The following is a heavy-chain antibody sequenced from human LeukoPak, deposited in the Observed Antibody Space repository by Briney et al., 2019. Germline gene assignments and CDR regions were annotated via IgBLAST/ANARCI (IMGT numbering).Heavy chain of an antibody. V-gene: IGHV3-74*01. Sequence: PGGSLRLSCAASGFTFSNYWMHWVRQAPGKGPVWVSRINTDGNITTYADSVKGRFSISRDNAKNALFLQMNSLRAEDTAVYFCAKYSGSYYYPPNWDSWGQGTLVTVSS. D-gene: IGHD1-26*01. CDR2: INTDGNIT. CDR1: GFTFSNYW. CDR3: AKYSGSYYYPPNWDS. J-gene: IGHJ4*02.